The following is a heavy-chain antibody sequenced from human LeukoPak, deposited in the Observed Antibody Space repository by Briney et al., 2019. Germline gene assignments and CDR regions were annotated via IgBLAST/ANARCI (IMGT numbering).Heavy chain of an antibody. CDR3: ASSGTVAGTGDY. Sequence: SVKVSXKASGGTFSSYAISWVRQAPGQGLEWMGGIIPIFGTANYAQKFQGRVTITADESTSTAYMELSSLRSEDTAVYYCASSGTVAGTGDYWGQGTLVTVSS. V-gene: IGHV1-69*13. J-gene: IGHJ4*02. CDR1: GGTFSSYA. D-gene: IGHD6-19*01. CDR2: IIPIFGTA.